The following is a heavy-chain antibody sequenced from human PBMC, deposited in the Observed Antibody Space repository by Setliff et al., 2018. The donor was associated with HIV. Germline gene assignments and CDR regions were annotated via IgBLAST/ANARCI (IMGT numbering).Heavy chain of an antibody. CDR2: IYTSGST. CDR3: ARIDPGKFWSLDY. CDR1: GGSIGGYS. J-gene: IGHJ4*02. V-gene: IGHV4-4*07. Sequence: SETLSLTCSVSGGSIGGYSWGWIRQSPGKGLEWIGRIYTSGSTTYNPSLKSRVTMSLDTSRNQITLTLKSVTAADTAVYFCARIDPGKFWSLDYWGRGTLVTVSS. D-gene: IGHD1-1*01.